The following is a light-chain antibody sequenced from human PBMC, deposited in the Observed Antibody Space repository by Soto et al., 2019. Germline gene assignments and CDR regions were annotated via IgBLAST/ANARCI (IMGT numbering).Light chain of an antibody. CDR1: SSDVGGYNY. Sequence: QSVLTQPRSLSGSPGQSVTISCTGTSSDVGGYNYVSWYQQHPGKAPKLMIYDVSKRPSGVPDRFSGSKSGNTASLTISGLQAEDEADYYCCSYAGSYPSYVFGTGTKVTAL. CDR2: DVS. J-gene: IGLJ1*01. V-gene: IGLV2-11*01. CDR3: CSYAGSYPSYV.